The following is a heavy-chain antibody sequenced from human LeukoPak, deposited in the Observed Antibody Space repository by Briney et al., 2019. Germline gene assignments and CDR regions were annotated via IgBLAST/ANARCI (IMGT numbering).Heavy chain of an antibody. J-gene: IGHJ4*02. Sequence: AAVKVTCKGSVYTFTSYEISWVGLAHGQGLEWMGLISAYNGNTNYAQTLQGRVTMTTDTYTSTAYMELRSLRSDDTVVYYCARVESNLGYWGQGTLVTVSS. CDR1: VYTFTSYE. V-gene: IGHV1-18*01. CDR2: ISAYNGNT. CDR3: ARVESNLGY. D-gene: IGHD1-1*01.